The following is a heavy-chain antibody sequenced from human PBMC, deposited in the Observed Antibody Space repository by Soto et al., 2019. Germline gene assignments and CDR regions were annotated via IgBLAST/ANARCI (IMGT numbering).Heavy chain of an antibody. D-gene: IGHD2-2*01. CDR3: ARGRGYCISTSCYEKNYYYGMDV. CDR2: MNPNSGNT. V-gene: IGHV1-8*01. CDR1: GYTFTSYD. J-gene: IGHJ6*02. Sequence: ASVKVSCKASGYTFTSYDINWVRQATGQGLEWMGWMNPNSGNTGYAQKFQGRVTMTRNTSISTAYMELSSLRSEDTAVYYCARGRGYCISTSCYEKNYYYGMDVWGQGTTVTVSS.